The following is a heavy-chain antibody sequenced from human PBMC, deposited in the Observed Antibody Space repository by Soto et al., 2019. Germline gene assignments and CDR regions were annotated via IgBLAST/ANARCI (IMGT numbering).Heavy chain of an antibody. J-gene: IGHJ5*02. CDR1: GGSISSYY. Sequence: PSETLSLTCTVSGGSISSYYWSWIRQPPGKGLEWIGYIYYSGSTNYNPSLKSRVTISVDTSKNQSSLKLSSVTAADTAVYYCARAGTQWLRPRGWFDPWGQGTLVTVSS. CDR3: ARAGTQWLRPRGWFDP. CDR2: IYYSGST. V-gene: IGHV4-59*01. D-gene: IGHD5-12*01.